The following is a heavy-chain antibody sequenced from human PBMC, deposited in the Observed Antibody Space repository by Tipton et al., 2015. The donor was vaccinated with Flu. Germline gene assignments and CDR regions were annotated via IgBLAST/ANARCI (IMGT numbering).Heavy chain of an antibody. J-gene: IGHJ4*02. CDR2: INHSGST. D-gene: IGHD5-12*01. CDR3: ARGTGYPNTYFDS. CDR1: GFTANSNY. Sequence: QLVQSGGGLIQPGESLRLSCAASGFTANSNYMTWVRQAPGKGLEWIGEINHSGSTNYNPPLKSRVTVSVDTSRNQFSLKLRSVTAADTAVYYCARGTGYPNTYFDSWGQGTLVTVSS. V-gene: IGHV4-34*01.